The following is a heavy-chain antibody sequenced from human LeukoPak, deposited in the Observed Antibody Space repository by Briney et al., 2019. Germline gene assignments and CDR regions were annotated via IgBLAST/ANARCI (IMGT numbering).Heavy chain of an antibody. CDR2: ISSSGSTI. CDR1: GFTFSDYY. V-gene: IGHV3-11*04. Sequence: GGSLRLSCAASGFTFSDYYVSWIRQAPGKGLEWVSYISSSGSTIYYADSVKGRFTISRDNAKNSLYLQMNSLRAEDTAVYYCASSSDFWSGSHMDVWGKGTTVTVSS. D-gene: IGHD3-3*01. J-gene: IGHJ6*03. CDR3: ASSSDFWSGSHMDV.